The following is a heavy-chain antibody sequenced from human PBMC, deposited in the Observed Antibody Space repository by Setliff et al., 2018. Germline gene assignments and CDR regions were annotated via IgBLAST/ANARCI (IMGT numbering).Heavy chain of an antibody. CDR3: AREGYDSSGYWALDAFDI. CDR1: GYSISSGYY. CDR2: IYHSGST. Sequence: PSETLSLTCAVSGYSISSGYYWGRIRQPPGKGLEWIGSIYHSGSTYYNPSLKSRVTISVDTSKNQFSLKLSSVTAADTAVYYCAREGYDSSGYWALDAFDIWGQGTMVTVSS. J-gene: IGHJ3*02. V-gene: IGHV4-38-2*01. D-gene: IGHD3-22*01.